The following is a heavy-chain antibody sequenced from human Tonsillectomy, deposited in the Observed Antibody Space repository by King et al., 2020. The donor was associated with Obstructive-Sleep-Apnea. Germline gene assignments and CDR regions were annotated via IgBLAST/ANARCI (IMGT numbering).Heavy chain of an antibody. J-gene: IGHJ4*02. CDR3: AHRRGGTYYFEY. V-gene: IGHV2-5*02. Sequence: TLKESGPTLVKPTQTLTLTCTISGFSPSTSGVGVGWIRQPPGKALEWLALIYWDDEKRYSPSLKSRLTITKDTSKNQVVLTMTNMDPVDTATYFCAHRRGGTYYFEYWGQGTLVTVSS. CDR1: GFSPSTSGVG. CDR2: IYWDDEK. D-gene: IGHD1-26*01.